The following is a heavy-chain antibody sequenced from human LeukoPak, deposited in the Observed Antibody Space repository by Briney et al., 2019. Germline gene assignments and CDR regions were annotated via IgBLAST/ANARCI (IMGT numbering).Heavy chain of an antibody. Sequence: GGSLRLSCAASGFTFSNAWMNWVRQAPGKGLEWVGRIKSKTDGGTTDYAAPVKGRFTISRDDSKNTLYLQMNSLKTEDTAVYNCTTPKLTVGPNMRHLPHYYYGMDVGDQGTTATASS. CDR2: IKSKTDGGTT. CDR1: GFTFSNAW. V-gene: IGHV3-15*07. J-gene: IGHJ6*02. D-gene: IGHD1-26*01. CDR3: TTPKLTVGPNMRHLPHYYYGMDV.